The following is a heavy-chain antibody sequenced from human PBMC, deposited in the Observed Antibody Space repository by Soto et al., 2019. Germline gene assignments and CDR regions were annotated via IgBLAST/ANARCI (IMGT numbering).Heavy chain of an antibody. D-gene: IGHD2-2*01. CDR3: ARDRGYCSRTSCYDWFDP. CDR2: VYNSGST. Sequence: SETLSLTCTVSGGSVSSGSYYWSWIRQPPGKGLEWIGYVYNSGSTNYNPSLKSRVTISVDTSKNQFSLKLSSVTAADTAVYYCARDRGYCSRTSCYDWFDPWGQGTLVTVSS. J-gene: IGHJ5*02. V-gene: IGHV4-61*01. CDR1: GGSVSSGSYY.